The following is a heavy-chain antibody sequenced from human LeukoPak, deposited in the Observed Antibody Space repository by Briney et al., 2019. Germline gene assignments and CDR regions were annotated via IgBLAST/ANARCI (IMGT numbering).Heavy chain of an antibody. CDR3: ANSGSYYYYYGMDV. Sequence: GGSLRLSCAASGFTFSSSAMSWVRQAPGKGLEWVSTISGSGRTTYYADSVKGRFTISRDNSKNTLYLQMSSLRAEDTAVYYCANSGSYYYYYGMDVWGQGTTVTVSS. CDR1: GFTFSSSA. V-gene: IGHV3-23*01. J-gene: IGHJ6*02. D-gene: IGHD1-26*01. CDR2: ISGSGRTT.